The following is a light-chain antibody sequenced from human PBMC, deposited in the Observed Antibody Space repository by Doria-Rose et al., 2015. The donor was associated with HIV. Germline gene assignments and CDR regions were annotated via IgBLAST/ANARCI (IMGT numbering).Light chain of an antibody. CDR2: WAS. J-gene: IGKJ3*01. Sequence: EIVMTQSPESLGKSLGERATLNCKSNQSLLYTSKNYLAWYQQKPGQPPKLLIYWASTRQSVVPARFSGSGSGTDFTLTISSLEAEDVAVYYCQQYYDTPSFGPGTTVDIK. V-gene: IGKV4-1*01. CDR3: QQYYDTPS. CDR1: QSLLYTSKNY.